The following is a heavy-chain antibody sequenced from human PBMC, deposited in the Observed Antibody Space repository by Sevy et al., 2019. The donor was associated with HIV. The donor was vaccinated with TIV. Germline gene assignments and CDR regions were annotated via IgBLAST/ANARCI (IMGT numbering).Heavy chain of an antibody. J-gene: IGHJ4*02. CDR1: GFTFSSYA. CDR2: ISGSGGST. Sequence: GGSLRLSCAASGFTFSSYAMSWVRQAPGKGLEWVSAISGSGGSTYYAVSVKGRFTISRDNSKNTLYLQMNSLRAEATAVYSCLVVGTKYLMFDYWGQGTLVTVSS. CDR3: LVVGTKYLMFDY. D-gene: IGHD1-26*01. V-gene: IGHV3-23*01.